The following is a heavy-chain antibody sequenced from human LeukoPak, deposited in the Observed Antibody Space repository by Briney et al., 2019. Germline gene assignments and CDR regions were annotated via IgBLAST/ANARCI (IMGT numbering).Heavy chain of an antibody. CDR3: ARKRQTPSKVSGPLDY. J-gene: IGHJ4*02. V-gene: IGHV3-23*01. CDR2: ISGSGGST. CDR1: GVTFSGYA. Sequence: GGSLRLSCAAPGVTFSGYAMSWVRQAPGKGLEWVSAISGSGGSTYYADSVKGRFTISRDNSKNTLYLQMNSPRAEDTAVYYCARKRQTPSKVSGPLDYWGQGTLVTVSS. D-gene: IGHD1-26*01.